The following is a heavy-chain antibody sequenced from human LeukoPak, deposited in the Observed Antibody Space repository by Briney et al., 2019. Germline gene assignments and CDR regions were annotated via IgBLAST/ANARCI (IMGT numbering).Heavy chain of an antibody. CDR3: AIARTIFGVVSY. V-gene: IGHV3-30-3*01. J-gene: IGHJ4*02. D-gene: IGHD3-3*01. CDR2: ISYDGSNK. Sequence: GGSLRLSCAASGFTFSSYAMHWVRQAPGKGLEWVAVISYDGSNKYYADSVKGRFTISRDNSKNTLYLQMNSLRAEDTAVYYCAIARTIFGVVSYWGQGTLVTVSS. CDR1: GFTFSSYA.